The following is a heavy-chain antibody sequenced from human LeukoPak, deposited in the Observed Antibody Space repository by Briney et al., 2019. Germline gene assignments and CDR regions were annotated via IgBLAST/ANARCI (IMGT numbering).Heavy chain of an antibody. V-gene: IGHV1-69*06. D-gene: IGHD3-3*01. CDR1: GGTFSSYA. CDR2: IIPIFGTA. Sequence: SVKVSCKASGGTFSSYAISWVRQAPGQGLEWMGGIIPIFGTANYAQKFQGRVTMTEDTSTDTAYMELSSLRSEDTAVYYCATPNPYDFWSGYPSTNAFDIWGQGTMVTVSS. J-gene: IGHJ3*02. CDR3: ATPNPYDFWSGYPSTNAFDI.